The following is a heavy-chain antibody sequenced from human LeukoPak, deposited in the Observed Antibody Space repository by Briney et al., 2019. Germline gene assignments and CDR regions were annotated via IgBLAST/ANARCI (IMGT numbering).Heavy chain of an antibody. CDR2: IYYSGST. J-gene: IGHJ5*02. D-gene: IGHD2-21*01. Sequence: SETLSLTCTVSGGSISSGSYYWGWIRQPPGKGLEWIGSIYYSGSTYYNPSLKSRVTISVDTSKNQFSLKLSSVTAADTAVYYCARLIPSGKVSRRNWFDPWGQGTLVTVSS. V-gene: IGHV4-39*01. CDR1: GGSISSGSYY. CDR3: ARLIPSGKVSRRNWFDP.